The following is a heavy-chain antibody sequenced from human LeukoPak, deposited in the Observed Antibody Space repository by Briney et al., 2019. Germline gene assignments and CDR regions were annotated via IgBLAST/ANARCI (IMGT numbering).Heavy chain of an antibody. D-gene: IGHD6-13*01. CDR3: ARVSVAGTGPDY. J-gene: IGHJ4*02. CDR2: FSYNVHS. CDR1: GGSVSSSNYY. Sequence: SETLSLTCTVSGGSVSSSNYYRSWIRQPPGKGLEWVGFFSYNVHSDYNPSLKSRVTISVDTSKNQFSLRLSSVTAADTAIYYCARVSVAGTGPDYWGQGTQVTVSS. V-gene: IGHV4-61*01.